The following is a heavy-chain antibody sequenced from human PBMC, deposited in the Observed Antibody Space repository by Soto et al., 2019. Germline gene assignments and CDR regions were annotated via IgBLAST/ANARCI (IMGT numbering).Heavy chain of an antibody. J-gene: IGHJ6*02. CDR2: ISSSSSTI. D-gene: IGHD2-8*01. Sequence: PGGSLRLSCAASGFTFSGYSMNWVRQAPGKGLEWVSYISSSSSTIYYADSVKGRFTISRDNAKNSLYLQMNSLRDEDTAVYYCAKSQDIVLMVYARDYYYYGMDVWGQGTTVTVSS. CDR1: GFTFSGYS. V-gene: IGHV3-48*02. CDR3: AKSQDIVLMVYARDYYYYGMDV.